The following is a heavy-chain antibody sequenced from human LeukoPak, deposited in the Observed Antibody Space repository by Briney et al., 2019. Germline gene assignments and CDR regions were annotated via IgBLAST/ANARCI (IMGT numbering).Heavy chain of an antibody. D-gene: IGHD5-18*01. CDR1: GFTFSNYW. CDR3: ARSDIDLVNSDY. CDR2: INQDGSEI. J-gene: IGHJ4*02. Sequence: GGSLRLSCAGSGFTFSNYWLSWVRQAPGKGLEWVANINQDGSEINYVDSLKGRFTISRDNAKNSLYLQMNSLRAEDTAVYYCARSDIDLVNSDYWGQGTLVTVSS. V-gene: IGHV3-7*01.